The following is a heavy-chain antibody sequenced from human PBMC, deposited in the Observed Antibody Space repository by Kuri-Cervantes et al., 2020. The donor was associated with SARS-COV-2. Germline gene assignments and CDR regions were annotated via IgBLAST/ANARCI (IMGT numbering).Heavy chain of an antibody. V-gene: IGHV3-30*02. Sequence: GGSLRLSCAASGFTFSSYGMHWVRQAPGKGLEWVAFIRYDGSNKYYADSVKGRFAISRDNSKNTLYLQMNSLRAEDTAVYYCARGLLRHIAVAGSSPTDFDYWGQGTLVTVSS. CDR3: ARGLLRHIAVAGSSPTDFDY. J-gene: IGHJ4*02. CDR1: GFTFSSYG. CDR2: IRYDGSNK. D-gene: IGHD6-19*01.